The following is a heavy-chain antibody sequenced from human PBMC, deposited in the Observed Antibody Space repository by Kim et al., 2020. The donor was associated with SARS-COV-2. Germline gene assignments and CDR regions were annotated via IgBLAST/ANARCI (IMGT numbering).Heavy chain of an antibody. CDR3: VRGGSLEWLLNYSYYAMDV. CDR1: GFTFSSYD. D-gene: IGHD3-3*01. J-gene: IGHJ6*02. CDR2: ITGSGTTI. V-gene: IGHV3-48*03. Sequence: GGSLRLSCAASGFTFSSYDMNWVRQAPGKGLEWVSYITGSGTTIYYADSVKGRFTISRDNAKNSLYLQMNSLRAEDTAVYYCVRGGSLEWLLNYSYYAMDVWGQGATATVSS.